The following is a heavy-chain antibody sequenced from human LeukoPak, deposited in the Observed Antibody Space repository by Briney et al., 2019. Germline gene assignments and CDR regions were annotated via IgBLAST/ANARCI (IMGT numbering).Heavy chain of an antibody. Sequence: GGSLRLSCAASGFTFSSYWMSWVRQAPGKGLEWVANIKQDGSEKYYVDSVKGRFTISRDNAKNSLYLQMNSLRAEDTAVYHCARYLSYYYDSSGYYYSLLFDYWGQGTLVTVSS. CDR2: IKQDGSEK. CDR1: GFTFSSYW. J-gene: IGHJ4*02. D-gene: IGHD3-22*01. V-gene: IGHV3-7*01. CDR3: ARYLSYYYDSSGYYYSLLFDY.